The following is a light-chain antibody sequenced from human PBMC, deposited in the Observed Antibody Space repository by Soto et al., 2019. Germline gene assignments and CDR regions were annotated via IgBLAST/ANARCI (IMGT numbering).Light chain of an antibody. Sequence: QSALTQPASVSGSPGQSITISCTGTSSDVGGYNYVSWYQQHPGKAPKLMIYEVSNRPSGVSNRFSGSKSGNTASLAISGLQSEDEADYYCAAWDESLSGWVFGGGTKVTVL. J-gene: IGLJ3*02. V-gene: IGLV2-14*01. CDR3: AAWDESLSGWV. CDR2: EVS. CDR1: SSDVGGYNY.